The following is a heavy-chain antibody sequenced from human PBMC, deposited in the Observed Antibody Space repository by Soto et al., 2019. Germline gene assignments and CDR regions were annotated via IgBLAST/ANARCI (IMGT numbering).Heavy chain of an antibody. V-gene: IGHV3-11*01. Sequence: SLRLSCAACRFTFSDYYMSWIRQAPGKGLAWVSYISSSGSTIYYAVSVKGRITICRDNAKNSLYLQLNSLSAEYTAVYSCGSGSSAHKISPWYRGQETLV. J-gene: IGHJ4*02. CDR3: GSGSSAHKISPWY. CDR1: RFTFSDYY. CDR2: ISSSGSTI. D-gene: IGHD6-19*01.